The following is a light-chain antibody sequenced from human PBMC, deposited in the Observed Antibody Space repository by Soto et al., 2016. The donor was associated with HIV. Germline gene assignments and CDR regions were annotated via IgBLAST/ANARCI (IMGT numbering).Light chain of an antibody. Sequence: SYVLTQPPSVSVAPRKTASITCGGNNIGGKSVHWYQQKPGQAPVLVVYDNNDRPSGVPERFSGSNSGNTATLTISSVEAGDEADYFCQVWDSSSDVAFGGGTKLTVL. J-gene: IGLJ2*01. V-gene: IGLV3-21*03. CDR1: NIGGKS. CDR3: QVWDSSSDVA. CDR2: DNN.